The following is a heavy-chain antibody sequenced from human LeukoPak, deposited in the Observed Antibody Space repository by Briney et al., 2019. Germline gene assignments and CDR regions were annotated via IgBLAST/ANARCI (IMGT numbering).Heavy chain of an antibody. Sequence: GGSLRLSCSASGFTFSSFAMRWVRQAPGKGLEYVSVISSNGGSTYYTDSVRGRFTISRDNSKNTVYLQMSSLRVEDTAVYYCVKEAGGPGGDYWGQGTLVTVSS. CDR1: GFTFSSFA. D-gene: IGHD3-10*01. V-gene: IGHV3-64D*09. J-gene: IGHJ4*02. CDR3: VKEAGGPGGDY. CDR2: ISSNGGST.